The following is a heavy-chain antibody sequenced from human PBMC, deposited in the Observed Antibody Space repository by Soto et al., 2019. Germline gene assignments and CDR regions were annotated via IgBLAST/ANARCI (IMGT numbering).Heavy chain of an antibody. CDR2: ISSSSSNR. CDR1: GFTFSSYA. D-gene: IGHD4-17*01. Sequence: TGGSLRLSCAASGFTFSSYAMSWVRQAPGKGLEWVSSISSSSSNRYYADSVKGRFTISRDNAKNSLYLQMNSLRAEDTAVYYCARLPRGDYGADFGYYYMDVWGKGTTVTVSS. J-gene: IGHJ6*03. V-gene: IGHV3-21*01. CDR3: ARLPRGDYGADFGYYYMDV.